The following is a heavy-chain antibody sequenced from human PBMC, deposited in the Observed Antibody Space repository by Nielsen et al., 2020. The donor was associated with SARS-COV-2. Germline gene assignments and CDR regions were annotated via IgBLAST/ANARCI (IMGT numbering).Heavy chain of an antibody. Sequence: GESLKISWAASGSTFSSYSMNWVRQAPGKGLERVSSNSSSSSYIYYADSVKGRFTISRDNAKNSLYLQMNSRRAEDTAVYYCARDNPFTVWFGELTGRNAMDVWGQGTTVTVSS. D-gene: IGHD3-10*01. CDR3: ARDNPFTVWFGELTGRNAMDV. V-gene: IGHV3-21*01. CDR1: GSTFSSYS. J-gene: IGHJ6*02. CDR2: NSSSSSYI.